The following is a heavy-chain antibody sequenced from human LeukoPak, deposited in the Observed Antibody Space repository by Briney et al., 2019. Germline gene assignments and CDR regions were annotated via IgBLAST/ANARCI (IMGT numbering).Heavy chain of an antibody. CDR2: INPSGGST. CDR1: GYTFTSYY. CDR3: AREGFLEWLSAFDI. Sequence: ASVKVSCKASGYTFTSYYMHWVRQAPGQGLEWVGIINPSGGSTSYAQRFQGRVTMTRDMSTSTVYMELSSLRSEDTAVYYCAREGFLEWLSAFDIWGQGTMVTVSS. D-gene: IGHD3-3*01. V-gene: IGHV1-46*01. J-gene: IGHJ3*02.